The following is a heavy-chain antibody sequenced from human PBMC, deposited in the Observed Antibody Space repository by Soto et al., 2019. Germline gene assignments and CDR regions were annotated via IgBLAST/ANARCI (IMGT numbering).Heavy chain of an antibody. J-gene: IGHJ4*02. CDR2: ISSSGGST. CDR3: AKGWGDY. V-gene: IGHV3-23*01. D-gene: IGHD7-27*01. Sequence: EVQLLESGGGLVQPGGSLRLSCAASGFTFSSYTMSWVRQGPGKGLEWVSGISSSGGSTVYADSVKGRFTISRDNFKNTLYFQMNRLRAEDTAVYYCAKGWGDYWGQGTPVTVSS. CDR1: GFTFSSYT.